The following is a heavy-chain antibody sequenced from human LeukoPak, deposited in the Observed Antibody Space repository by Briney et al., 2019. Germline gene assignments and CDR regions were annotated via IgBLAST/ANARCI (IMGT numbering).Heavy chain of an antibody. Sequence: GGSLRLSCAASGFTFSSYSMNWVRQAPGKALEWVSSISSSSSFIYYADSVKGRFTISRDNAKNSLYLQMNSLRVEDTAVYYCAKDSLTTVDYWGQGSLVTVSS. D-gene: IGHD4-11*01. CDR1: GFTFSSYS. V-gene: IGHV3-21*01. CDR3: AKDSLTTVDY. J-gene: IGHJ4*02. CDR2: ISSSSSFI.